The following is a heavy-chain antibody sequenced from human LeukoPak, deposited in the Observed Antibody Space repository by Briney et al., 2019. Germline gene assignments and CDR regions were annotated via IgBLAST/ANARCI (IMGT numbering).Heavy chain of an antibody. CDR1: GFTFSNYW. D-gene: IGHD1-26*01. V-gene: IGHV3-74*01. CDR3: LTVVETTIAAFDI. Sequence: GGSLRLSWAASGFTFSNYWLHWVRQAPGKGLVWVSRIDANANTTSYADSVKGRFTISTDNAKKTLYLQMNSLRVEDTAVYYCLTVVETTIAAFDIWGQGTMVTVSS. CDR2: IDANANTT. J-gene: IGHJ3*02.